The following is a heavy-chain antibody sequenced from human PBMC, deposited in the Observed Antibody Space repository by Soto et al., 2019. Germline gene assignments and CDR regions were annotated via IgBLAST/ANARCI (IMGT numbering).Heavy chain of an antibody. CDR2: ISAYNANT. CDR1: GYTFTSYG. J-gene: IGHJ3*02. V-gene: IGHV1-18*01. CDR3: ARDIRAMVRDDAFDI. D-gene: IGHD3-10*01. Sequence: ASVKVSCKASGYTFTSYGINWVRQAPGQGLEWMGWISAYNANTNYAQKLQGRVTMTTDTSTSTAYMELRSLRSDDTAVYYCARDIRAMVRDDAFDIWGPGTMVTVSS.